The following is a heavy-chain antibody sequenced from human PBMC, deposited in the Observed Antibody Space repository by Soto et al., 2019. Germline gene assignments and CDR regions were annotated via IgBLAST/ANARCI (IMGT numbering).Heavy chain of an antibody. V-gene: IGHV3-74*02. CDR1: GFTFSNYW. D-gene: IGHD4-17*01. J-gene: IGHJ4*02. CDR3: AKSARGVYGDFD. Sequence: EVQLVESGGGLVQPGGSLRLSCAASGFTFSNYWIHWVRQAPGKGLVWVSRINSDGTTTNYADSVKGRFTISRDNARNTVCLQMNSLRAEDTAVYYCAKSARGVYGDFDWGQGTLVTVSS. CDR2: INSDGTTT.